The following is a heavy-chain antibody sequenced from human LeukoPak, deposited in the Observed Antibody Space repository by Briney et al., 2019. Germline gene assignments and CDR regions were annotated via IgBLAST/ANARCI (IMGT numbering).Heavy chain of an antibody. V-gene: IGHV3-48*03. J-gene: IGHJ4*02. CDR3: AKDQGAVGVAVAGYFDY. D-gene: IGHD6-19*01. CDR2: ISSSGSTI. Sequence: GGSLRLSCAASGFTFSSYEMNWVRQAPGKGLEWVSYISSSGSTIYYADSVKGRFTISRDNAKNSLYLQMNSLRAEDTAVYYCAKDQGAVGVAVAGYFDYWGQGTLVTVSS. CDR1: GFTFSSYE.